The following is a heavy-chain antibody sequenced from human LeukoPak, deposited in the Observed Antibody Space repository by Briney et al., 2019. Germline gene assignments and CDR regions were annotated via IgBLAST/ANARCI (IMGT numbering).Heavy chain of an antibody. Sequence: PSETLSLTCTVSGGSISSSSYYWGWIRQPPGKGLEWIGSIYYSGSTYYNPSLKGRVTISVDTSKNQFSLKLSSVTAADTAVYYCARHVQQWLVMDVWGQGTTVTVSS. CDR3: ARHVQQWLVMDV. CDR2: IYYSGST. D-gene: IGHD6-19*01. J-gene: IGHJ6*02. CDR1: GGSISSSSYY. V-gene: IGHV4-39*01.